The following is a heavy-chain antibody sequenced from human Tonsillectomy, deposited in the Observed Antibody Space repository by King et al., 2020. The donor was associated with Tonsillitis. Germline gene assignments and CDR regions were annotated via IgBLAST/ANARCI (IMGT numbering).Heavy chain of an antibody. CDR3: GSLGDSSGYYDY. J-gene: IGHJ4*02. V-gene: IGHV4-4*02. CDR1: GGSISSSNW. Sequence: VQLQESGPGLVKPSGTLSLTCAVSGGSISSSNWWSWVRQPPGKGLEWIGEIYHSGSTNYNPSLKSRVTISVDKSKNQFSLKLSSLTAASTAVYYRGSLGDSSGYYDYWGQGTLVTVSS. D-gene: IGHD3-22*01. CDR2: IYHSGST.